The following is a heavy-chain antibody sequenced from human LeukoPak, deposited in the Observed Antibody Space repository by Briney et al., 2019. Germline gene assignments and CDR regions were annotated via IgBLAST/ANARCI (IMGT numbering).Heavy chain of an antibody. J-gene: IGHJ3*02. V-gene: IGHV3-74*01. CDR1: GFTFSSYW. CDR2: INSDGSST. D-gene: IGHD6-13*01. CDR3: ARDLYYMKGIADAFDI. Sequence: GGSLRLSCAASGFTFSSYWMHWVRQAPGKGLVWGSRINSDGSSTSYADSVKGRFTISRDNAKNSLYLQMNSLRAEDTAVYYCARDLYYMKGIADAFDIWGQGTMVTVSS.